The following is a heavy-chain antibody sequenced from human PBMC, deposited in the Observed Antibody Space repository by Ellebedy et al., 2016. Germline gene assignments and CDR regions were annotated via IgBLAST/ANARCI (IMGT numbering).Heavy chain of an antibody. Sequence: SETLSLXCTVSGASISSSTYYWAWIRQPPGKGLEWIGSIFYGESTYYSPSLRSRVTISVDTSKNQFSLNLGSVTAADTAVYYCARRRNGYTKFDYWGQGTLVTVSS. CDR1: GASISSSTYY. D-gene: IGHD5-24*01. CDR3: ARRRNGYTKFDY. CDR2: IFYGEST. J-gene: IGHJ4*02. V-gene: IGHV4-39*01.